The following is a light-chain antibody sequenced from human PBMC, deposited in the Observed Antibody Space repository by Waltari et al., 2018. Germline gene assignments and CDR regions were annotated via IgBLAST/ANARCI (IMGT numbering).Light chain of an antibody. CDR3: SSYTSSTTLLLI. CDR1: SSDDGRYNY. V-gene: IGLV2-14*03. J-gene: IGLJ2*01. CDR2: DVS. Sequence: QSALTQPASVSGSPGQSITISCTGTSSDDGRYNYVSRYQKDPGKAPKLLIYDVSNRPSVVSNRFSASKSGNTASLIISGLQAEDEADYYCSSYTSSTTLLLIFGGGTKLTVL.